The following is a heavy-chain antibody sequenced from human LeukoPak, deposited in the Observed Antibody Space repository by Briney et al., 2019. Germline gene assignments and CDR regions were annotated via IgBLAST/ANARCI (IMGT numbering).Heavy chain of an antibody. Sequence: PVGSLRLSCAASGFTFSIYGMHWLRQAPGKGLGWVAGIWYDGSNKYYADSVKGRFTISRDNSKNTLYLQMNSLRAEDTAVYYCAKAMPNYGDYVGEIDYWGQGTLVTVSS. CDR3: AKAMPNYGDYVGEIDY. V-gene: IGHV3-33*06. CDR2: IWYDGSNK. CDR1: GFTFSIYG. D-gene: IGHD4-17*01. J-gene: IGHJ4*02.